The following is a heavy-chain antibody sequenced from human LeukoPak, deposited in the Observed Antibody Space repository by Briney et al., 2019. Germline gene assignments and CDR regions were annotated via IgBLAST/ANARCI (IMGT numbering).Heavy chain of an antibody. CDR1: GGSISSGGYY. CDR3: ARETHLWGTSPIDY. V-gene: IGHV4-31*03. Sequence: PSETLSLTCTVSGGSISSGGYYWSWIRQHPGKGLEWIGYIYYSGSTYYNPSLKSRVTISVDTSKNQFSLKLSSVTAADTAVYYRARETHLWGTSPIDYWGQGTLVTVSS. D-gene: IGHD3-10*01. J-gene: IGHJ4*02. CDR2: IYYSGST.